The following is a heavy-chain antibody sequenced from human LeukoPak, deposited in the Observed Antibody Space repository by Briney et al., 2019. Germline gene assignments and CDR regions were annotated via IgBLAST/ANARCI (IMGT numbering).Heavy chain of an antibody. CDR2: INHSGST. J-gene: IGHJ3*02. Sequence: SETLSLTCAVYGGSFSGYYCSWIRQPPGKGLEWIGEINHSGSTNYNPSLKSRVTISVDTSKNQFSLKLSSVTAADTDVYYCARARYSSNAFDIWGQGTMVTVSS. CDR3: ARARYSSNAFDI. D-gene: IGHD6-13*01. V-gene: IGHV4-34*01. CDR1: GGSFSGYY.